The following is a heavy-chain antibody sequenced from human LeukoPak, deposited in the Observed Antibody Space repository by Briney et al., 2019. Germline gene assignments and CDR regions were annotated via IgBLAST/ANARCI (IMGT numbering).Heavy chain of an antibody. D-gene: IGHD3-10*01. J-gene: IGHJ4*02. Sequence: SETLSLTCTVSGGSISSGGYYWSWIRQHPGKGLEWIGYIYYSGSTYYNPSLKSRVTISVDTSKNQFSLKLSSVTAADTAVYYCARWGVRGVIPYYFDYWGQGTLVTVSS. V-gene: IGHV4-31*03. CDR2: IYYSGST. CDR1: GGSISSGGYY. CDR3: ARWGVRGVIPYYFDY.